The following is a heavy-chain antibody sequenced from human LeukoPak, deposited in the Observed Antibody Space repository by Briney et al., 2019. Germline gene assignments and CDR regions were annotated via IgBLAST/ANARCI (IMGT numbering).Heavy chain of an antibody. V-gene: IGHV3-23*01. D-gene: IGHD2-15*01. CDR1: GFTFSSYA. Sequence: GGSLRLSCAAFGFTFSSYAMSWVRQAPGKGLEWVSAISGSGSSTYYANSVKGRFTISRDNSKNTLYLQVNSLRAEDTAVYYCASHCSGGSCYFWGQGTLVSVSS. J-gene: IGHJ4*02. CDR3: ASHCSGGSCYF. CDR2: ISGSGSST.